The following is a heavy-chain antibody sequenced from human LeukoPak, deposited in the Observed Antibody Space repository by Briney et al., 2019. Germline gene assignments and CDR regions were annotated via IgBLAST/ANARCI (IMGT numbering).Heavy chain of an antibody. CDR3: AKSGTMVRDDAFDI. J-gene: IGHJ3*02. V-gene: IGHV3-23*01. CDR1: GFTFSSYA. CDR2: ISGGGGST. D-gene: IGHD3-10*01. Sequence: GGSLRLYCAASGFTFSSYAMSWVRQAPGKGLEWVSAISGGGGSTYYADSVKGRFTIARDNSKNTLYLQMNSLRAEDTAVYYCAKSGTMVRDDAFDIWGQGTMVTVSS.